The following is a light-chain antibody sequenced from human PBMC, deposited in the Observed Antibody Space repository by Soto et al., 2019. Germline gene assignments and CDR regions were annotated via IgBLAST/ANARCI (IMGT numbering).Light chain of an antibody. Sequence: EIVLTQSPATLSLSPGERATLSCRASQSVSSYLAWYQQKPGQSPRLLIYAASNRATGIPARFSGGGSGTDFTLTISSLEPEDFAVYYCQQRGNWPLWTFGQGTKVEIK. CDR2: AAS. CDR1: QSVSSY. CDR3: QQRGNWPLWT. J-gene: IGKJ1*01. V-gene: IGKV3-11*01.